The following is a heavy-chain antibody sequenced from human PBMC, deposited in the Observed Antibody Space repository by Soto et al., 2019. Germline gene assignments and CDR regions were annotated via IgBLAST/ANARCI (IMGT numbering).Heavy chain of an antibody. V-gene: IGHV4-30-4*01. CDR2: IYDSGSS. CDR1: GASISSGDYF. D-gene: IGHD5-12*01. CDR3: AREKGYISGPKNFDY. J-gene: IGHJ4*02. Sequence: SETLSLTCTVSGASISSGDYFWSWIRQSPGKGLEWIGYIYDSGSSYYNPSLKGRVTMSVDTSKNQFSLKLRSVTAADTAVYYCAREKGYISGPKNFDYWGQGTLVTVSS.